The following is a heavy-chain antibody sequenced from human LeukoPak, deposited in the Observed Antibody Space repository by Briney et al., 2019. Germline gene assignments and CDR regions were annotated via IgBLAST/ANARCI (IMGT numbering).Heavy chain of an antibody. J-gene: IGHJ4*02. V-gene: IGHV1-18*01. CDR1: GYTFTSYG. CDR2: ISAYNGNT. D-gene: IGHD6-19*01. Sequence: ASVKLSCKASGYTFTSYGISWVRQAPGQGLEWMGWISAYNGNTNYAQKLQGRVTMTTDTSTSTAYMELRSLRSDDTAVYYCARDTSSGWYSDYWGQGTLVTVSS. CDR3: ARDTSSGWYSDY.